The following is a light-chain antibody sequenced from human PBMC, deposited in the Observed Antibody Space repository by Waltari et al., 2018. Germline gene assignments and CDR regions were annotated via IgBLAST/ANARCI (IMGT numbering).Light chain of an antibody. V-gene: IGLV2-14*03. CDR1: GSAIDGSDF. Sequence: QSALTQPASVSGSPGQSITIPCTGIGSAIDGSDFVSWYQHHPGKAPQFIIYDVTYRPSRIPDRVSTSKSANTASLTISGLQPEDEVDYYCTSQTVDGVVLCGGGTQVTVL. CDR3: TSQTVDGVVL. CDR2: DVT. J-gene: IGLJ3*02.